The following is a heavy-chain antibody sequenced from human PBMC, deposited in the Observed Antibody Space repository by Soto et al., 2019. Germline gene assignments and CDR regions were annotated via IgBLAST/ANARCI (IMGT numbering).Heavy chain of an antibody. CDR2: ISYDGSNK. CDR1: GFTVSSYG. V-gene: IGHV3-30*18. D-gene: IGHD3-10*01. CDR3: AKDRMGAGVRGYFDY. Sequence: QVQLVESGGGVVQHGKSLRLSCAGSGFTVSSYGMDWVRQAPGKGLEWVAVISYDGSNKYYADSVKGRFTISRDNSKNTLYLQMSSLRADDTAVYYCAKDRMGAGVRGYFDYWGQGTLVTVSS. J-gene: IGHJ4*02.